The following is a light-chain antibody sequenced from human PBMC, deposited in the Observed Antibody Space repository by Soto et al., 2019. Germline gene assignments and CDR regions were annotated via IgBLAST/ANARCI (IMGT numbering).Light chain of an antibody. V-gene: IGKV1-5*01. CDR1: ESVSDW. J-gene: IGKJ1*01. CDR2: DAS. CDR3: QQYNSYWT. Sequence: IEMTQSPITLYACVGDRVTLTCRASESVSDWLAWYQQKPGKAPKLLIYDASRLESGVPSRFSGGGSGTEFTLTIRSLQPDDFATYYCQQYNSYWTFGQGTQVEIK.